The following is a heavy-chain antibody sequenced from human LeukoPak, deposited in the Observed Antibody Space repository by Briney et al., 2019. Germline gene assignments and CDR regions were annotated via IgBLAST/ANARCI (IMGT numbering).Heavy chain of an antibody. CDR1: GGSFSGYY. V-gene: IGHV4-34*01. Sequence: SETLSLTCAVYGGSFSGYYWSWIRQPPGKGLEWIGEINHSGSTNQNPSLKSRVTISVDTSKNQFSLKLSSVTAADTAVYYCARDDSSSWYMGYYYYMDVWGKGTTVTVSS. CDR2: INHSGST. J-gene: IGHJ6*03. CDR3: ARDDSSSWYMGYYYYMDV. D-gene: IGHD6-13*01.